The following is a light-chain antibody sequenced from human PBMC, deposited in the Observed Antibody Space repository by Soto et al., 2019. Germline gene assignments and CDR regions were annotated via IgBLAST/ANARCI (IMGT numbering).Light chain of an antibody. CDR1: QSISSW. V-gene: IGKV1-5*01. J-gene: IGKJ2*01. Sequence: DIQMTQSPSTLSASVGDRVTTTCRASQSISSWLAWYQQKPGKAPKLLIYDASSLESGVPSRFSGSGSGTEFTLTISSLQPDDFATYYCQQYNSPYTFGQGTKLEIK. CDR3: QQYNSPYT. CDR2: DAS.